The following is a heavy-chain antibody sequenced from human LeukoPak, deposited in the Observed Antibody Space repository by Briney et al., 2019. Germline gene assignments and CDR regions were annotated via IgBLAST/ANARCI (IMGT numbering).Heavy chain of an antibody. D-gene: IGHD3-9*01. V-gene: IGHV3-21*06. CDR3: ASHYDIDY. J-gene: IGHJ4*02. CDR1: GFTVSSNY. CDR2: ISSGSSYI. Sequence: GGSLRLSCAASGFTVSSNYMSWVRQAPGKGLEWVSSISSGSSYIYYADSMKGRLTVSRDNAKNSLYLQMNSLKAEDTAVYFCASHYDIDYWGQGTLVTVSS.